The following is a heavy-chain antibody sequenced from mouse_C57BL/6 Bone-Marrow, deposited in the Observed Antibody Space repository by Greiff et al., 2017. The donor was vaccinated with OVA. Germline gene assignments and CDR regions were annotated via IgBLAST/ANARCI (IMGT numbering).Heavy chain of an antibody. CDR1: GFTFSDYY. J-gene: IGHJ3*01. CDR2: ISNGGGST. D-gene: IGHD2-5*01. V-gene: IGHV5-12*01. CDR3: ARRSNPREAY. Sequence: EVQRVESGGGLVQPGGSLKLSCAASGFTFSDYYMYWVRQTPEKRLEWVAYISNGGGSTYYPDTVKGRFTISRDNAKNTLYLQMSRLKSEDTAMYYCARRSNPREAYWGQGTLVTVSA.